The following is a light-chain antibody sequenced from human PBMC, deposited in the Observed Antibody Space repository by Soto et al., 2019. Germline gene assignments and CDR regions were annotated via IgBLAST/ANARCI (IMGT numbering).Light chain of an antibody. Sequence: QSVLTQPASVSGSPGQSITISCTGTSSDVGNYNLVSWYQQHPGKAPKLMIYEGSKRPSGVSNRFSGSKSGNTSSLTISGLQAEDEADYYCCSYGSSNTWVFGGGTKLTVL. CDR2: EGS. CDR3: CSYGSSNTWV. J-gene: IGLJ3*02. V-gene: IGLV2-23*01. CDR1: SSDVGNYNL.